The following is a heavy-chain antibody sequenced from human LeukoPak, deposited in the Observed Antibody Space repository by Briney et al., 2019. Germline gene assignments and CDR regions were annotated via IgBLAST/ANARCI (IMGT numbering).Heavy chain of an antibody. CDR3: ATMTGYYYYYYMDA. CDR2: IYYSGST. V-gene: IGHV4-30-4*08. D-gene: IGHD3-9*01. CDR1: GGSISSGDYY. J-gene: IGHJ6*03. Sequence: PSETLSLTCTVSGGSISSGDYYWSWIRQPPGKGLEWIGYIYYSGSTYYNPSLKSRVTISVDTSKNQFSLKLSSVTAADTAVYYCATMTGYYYYYYMDAWGKGTTVTVSS.